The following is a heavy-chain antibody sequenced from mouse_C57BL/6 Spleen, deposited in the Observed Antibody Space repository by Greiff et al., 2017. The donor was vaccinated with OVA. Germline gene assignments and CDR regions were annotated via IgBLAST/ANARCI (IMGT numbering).Heavy chain of an antibody. CDR1: GFTFSDYG. D-gene: IGHD2-1*01. CDR3: ARRDYGNYVAAY. CDR2: ISSGSSTI. J-gene: IGHJ3*01. V-gene: IGHV5-17*01. Sequence: EVNVVESGGGLVKPGGSLKLSCAASGFTFSDYGMHWVRQAPEKGLEWVAYISSGSSTIYYADTVKGRITISRDNAKNTLFLQMTSLRSEDTAMYYCARRDYGNYVAAYWGQGTLVTVSA.